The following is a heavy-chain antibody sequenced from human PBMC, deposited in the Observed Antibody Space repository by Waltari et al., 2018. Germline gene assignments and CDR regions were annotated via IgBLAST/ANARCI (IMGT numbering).Heavy chain of an antibody. CDR1: GFMFEDSA. D-gene: IGHD3-3*01. CDR2: ISCNSNNI. V-gene: IGHV3-9*01. Sequence: EVQLVESGGGLVQPGKSLRLSCVASGFMFEDSAMHWVRQVPGKGLEWPSGISCNSNNIVYADSVKGRFTISRDNAENSLYLLMNNLRAEDTALYYCVRDAFGNTIGGVFDYWGQGTLLTVSS. CDR3: VRDAFGNTIGGVFDY. J-gene: IGHJ4*02.